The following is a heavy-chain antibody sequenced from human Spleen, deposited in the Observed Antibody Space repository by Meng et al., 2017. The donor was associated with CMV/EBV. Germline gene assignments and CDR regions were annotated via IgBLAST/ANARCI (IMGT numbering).Heavy chain of an antibody. CDR3: AKDIHSRGLYGMDV. J-gene: IGHJ6*02. CDR2: IRYDGSNK. CDR1: GFTFSSYG. D-gene: IGHD3-10*01. Sequence: GESLKISCAASGFTFSSYGMHWVRQAPGKGLEWVAFIRYDGSNKYYADSVKGRFTISRDNSKNSLYMQMNSLRAEDTALYYCAKDIHSRGLYGMDVWGQGTTVTVSS. V-gene: IGHV3-30*02.